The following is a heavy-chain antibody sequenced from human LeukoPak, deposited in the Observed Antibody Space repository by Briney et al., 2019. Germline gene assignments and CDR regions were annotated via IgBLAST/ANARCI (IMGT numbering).Heavy chain of an antibody. D-gene: IGHD3-22*01. V-gene: IGHV3-53*01. J-gene: IGHJ3*02. CDR1: GFTVSSNY. CDR2: IYSGGST. CDR3: ARRSYYDSSGYYREGAFDI. Sequence: GGSLRLSCAASGFTVSSNYLSWVRQAPGKGLEWVSLIYSGGSTYYADSVKGRFTISRDNSKNTLYLQMNSLRAEDTAVYYCARRSYYDSSGYYREGAFDISGQGTMVTVSS.